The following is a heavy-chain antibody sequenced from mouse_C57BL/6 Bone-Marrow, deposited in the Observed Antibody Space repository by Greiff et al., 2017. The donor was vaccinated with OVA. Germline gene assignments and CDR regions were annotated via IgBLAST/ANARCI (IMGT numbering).Heavy chain of an antibody. CDR2: IYPGDGDT. V-gene: IGHV1-82*01. J-gene: IGHJ4*01. CDR3: AGDYDNYAMDY. Sequence: VQLQQSGPELVKPGASVKISCKASGYAFSSSWMNWVKQRPGKGLEWIGRIYPGDGDTNYNGKFKGKATLTADKSSSTAYMQLSSLTSEDSAVYFCAGDYDNYAMDYWGQGTSVTVSS. CDR1: GYAFSSSW. D-gene: IGHD2-4*01.